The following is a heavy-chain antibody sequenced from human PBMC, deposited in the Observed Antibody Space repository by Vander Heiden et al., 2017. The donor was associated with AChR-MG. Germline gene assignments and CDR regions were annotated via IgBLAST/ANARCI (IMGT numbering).Heavy chain of an antibody. D-gene: IGHD2-21*02. V-gene: IGHV4-34*01. CDR1: GGSFSGYY. J-gene: IGHJ3*02. Sequence: QVQLQQWGAGLLKPSETLSLTCAVYGGSFSGYYWSWIRQPPGKGLEWIGEINHSGSTNYNPALKSRVTISVDTSKNQFSLKLRSVTAADTAVYYFAIACDVDLDAFDIWGQGTMVTVSS. CDR2: INHSGST. CDR3: AIACDVDLDAFDI.